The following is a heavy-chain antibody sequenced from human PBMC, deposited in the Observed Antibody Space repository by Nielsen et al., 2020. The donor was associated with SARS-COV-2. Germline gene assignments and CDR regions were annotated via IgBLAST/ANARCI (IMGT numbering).Heavy chain of an antibody. J-gene: IGHJ4*02. D-gene: IGHD6-13*01. CDR1: GGTFSSFA. CDR2: IIPIFGTA. Sequence: SVKVSCKASGGTFSSFAISWVRQAPGQGLEWMGGIIPIFGTANYAQKFQGRVTITADESTSTAYMELSSLRSEDTAVYYCARSRAQQLVPYYWGQGTLVTVSS. CDR3: ARSRAQQLVPYY. V-gene: IGHV1-69*13.